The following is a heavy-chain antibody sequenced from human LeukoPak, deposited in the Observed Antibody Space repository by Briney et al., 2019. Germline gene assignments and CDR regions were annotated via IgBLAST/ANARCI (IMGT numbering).Heavy chain of an antibody. Sequence: SETLSLTCAVSGYSISSGYYWGWIRQPPGKGLEWIGSIYHSGSTYYNPSLKSRVTISADTSKNQFSLKLSSVTAADTAVYYCARLTYCSSTSCYGGELDYWGQGTLVTVSS. V-gene: IGHV4-38-2*01. J-gene: IGHJ4*02. CDR2: IYHSGST. D-gene: IGHD2-2*01. CDR3: ARLTYCSSTSCYGGELDY. CDR1: GYSISSGYY.